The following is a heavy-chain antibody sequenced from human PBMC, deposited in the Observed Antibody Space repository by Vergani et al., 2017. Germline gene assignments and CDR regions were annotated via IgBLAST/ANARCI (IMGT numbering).Heavy chain of an antibody. J-gene: IGHJ5*02. CDR3: ARDRPHYYDSSGNH. Sequence: EVQLVESGGGLVKPGGSLRLSCAASGFTFSSYSMNWVRQAPGKGLEWVSSISSSSSYIYYADSVKGRFTISRDNAKNSLYLQMNSLRAEDTAVYYCARDRPHYYDSSGNHWGQGTLVTVSS. CDR2: ISSSSSYI. V-gene: IGHV3-21*01. CDR1: GFTFSSYS. D-gene: IGHD3-22*01.